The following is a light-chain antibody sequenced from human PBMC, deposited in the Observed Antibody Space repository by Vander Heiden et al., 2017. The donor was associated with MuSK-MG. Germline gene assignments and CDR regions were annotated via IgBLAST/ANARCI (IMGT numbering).Light chain of an antibody. J-gene: IGKJ2*01. CDR1: QGISSA. Sequence: GDRVTVTCRASQGISSALAWYQQQPGKPPKLLISEASNLESGVPSRFSGSGSGTDFTLTIDNLQPEDFAPYYCQQFNSFPPYTFGQGTKLEIK. CDR2: EAS. V-gene: IGKV1-13*02. CDR3: QQFNSFPPYT.